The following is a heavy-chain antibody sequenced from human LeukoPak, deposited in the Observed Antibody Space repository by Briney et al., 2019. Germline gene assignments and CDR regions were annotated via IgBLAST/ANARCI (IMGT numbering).Heavy chain of an antibody. CDR3: ARDRWMVRGEGLDY. CDR1: GGSISSYY. Sequence: SETLSLTCTVSGGSISSYYWSWIRQPPGKGLEWIGYIYYSGSTYYNPSLKSRVTISVDTSKNQFSLKLSSVTAADTAVYYCARDRWMVRGEGLDYWGQGTLVTVSS. CDR2: IYYSGST. J-gene: IGHJ4*02. D-gene: IGHD3-10*01. V-gene: IGHV4-59*12.